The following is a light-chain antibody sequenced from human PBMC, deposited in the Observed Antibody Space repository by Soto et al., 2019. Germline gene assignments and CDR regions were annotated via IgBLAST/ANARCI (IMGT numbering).Light chain of an antibody. CDR2: YDD. J-gene: IGLJ2*01. V-gene: IGLV1-36*01. CDR1: SSNIENNA. CDR3: AAWDDSLNAVV. Sequence: QSVLTQPPSVSEAPRQRVTISCSGSSSNIENNAVNWYQQLPGRAPKLLIYYDDLLPSGVSDRFSGSKSGTSASLAISGLQSEDEADYYCAAWDDSLNAVVFGGGTQLTVL.